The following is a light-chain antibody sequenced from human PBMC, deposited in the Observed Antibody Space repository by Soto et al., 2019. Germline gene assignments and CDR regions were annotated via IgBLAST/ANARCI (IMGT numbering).Light chain of an antibody. V-gene: IGLV2-14*01. Sequence: ALTQPASVSGSPGQTITISCTGTSSDVGAYNYVSWYQQHPGKAPKLMIYEVSNRPSGVSDRFSGSKSGNTASQTISGLQAADEADYYCSSRRTTASLVFGTGTKVTVL. J-gene: IGLJ1*01. CDR1: SSDVGAYNY. CDR3: SSRRTTASLV. CDR2: EVS.